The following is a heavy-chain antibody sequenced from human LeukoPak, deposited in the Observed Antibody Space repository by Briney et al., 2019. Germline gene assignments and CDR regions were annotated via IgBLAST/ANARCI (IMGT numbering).Heavy chain of an antibody. D-gene: IGHD6-19*01. CDR2: INPNSGGT. J-gene: IGHJ4*02. V-gene: IGHV1-2*02. CDR3: ARDRSSGWYYFDY. CDR1: GYTFTGYY. Sequence: ASVKVSCKASGYTFTGYYMHWVRQAPGQGLEWMGWINPNSGGTNYAQKFQGRVTMTRDTSISTAYMELSRLRSDDTAVYYCARDRSSGWYYFDYWGQGTLVTVSS.